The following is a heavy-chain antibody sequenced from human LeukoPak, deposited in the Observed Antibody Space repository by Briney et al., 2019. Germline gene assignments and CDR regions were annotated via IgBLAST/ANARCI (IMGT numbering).Heavy chain of an antibody. CDR3: AKALYSNYHFDY. Sequence: GGSLRLSCAASGFTVSSNYMSWVRQAPGKGLEWVSVIYSGGSTYYADSVKGRFTISRDNSKNTLYLQMNSLRAEDTAVYYCAKALYSNYHFDYWGQGTLVTVSS. J-gene: IGHJ4*02. V-gene: IGHV3-53*01. CDR1: GFTVSSNY. D-gene: IGHD4-11*01. CDR2: IYSGGST.